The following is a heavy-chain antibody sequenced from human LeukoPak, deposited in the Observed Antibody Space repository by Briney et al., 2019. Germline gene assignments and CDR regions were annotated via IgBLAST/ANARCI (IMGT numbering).Heavy chain of an antibody. Sequence: SETLSLTCTVSVAPTGRGGTTWTWIRQTPGKALRWIGTTIYSGSTYYNPSLKSRVTISVDTSKNQFSLKLSSVTAADTAVYYCARDKPNCSSTSCYSEFDPWGQGTLVTVSS. CDR2: TIYSGST. CDR3: ARDKPNCSSTSCYSEFDP. D-gene: IGHD2-2*01. V-gene: IGHV4-31*03. CDR1: VAPTGRGGTT. J-gene: IGHJ5*02.